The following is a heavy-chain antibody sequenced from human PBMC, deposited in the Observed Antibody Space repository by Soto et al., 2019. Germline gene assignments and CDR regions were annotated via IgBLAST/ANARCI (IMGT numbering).Heavy chain of an antibody. J-gene: IGHJ4*02. V-gene: IGHV4-4*02. Sequence: ETLSLTCAVSGGSISSSNWWTWVRLPPEKGLEWIGEIYHSGSINYNPSLNSRVAISVDTSKNQFSLKLTSVTAADTAVYYCARDKITGLFDYWGQGTLVTVSS. CDR2: IYHSGSI. D-gene: IGHD2-8*02. CDR1: GGSISSSNW. CDR3: ARDKITGLFDY.